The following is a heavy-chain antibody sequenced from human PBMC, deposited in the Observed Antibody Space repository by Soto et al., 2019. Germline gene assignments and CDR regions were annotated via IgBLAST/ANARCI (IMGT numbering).Heavy chain of an antibody. D-gene: IGHD2-2*01. CDR2: IYYSGST. CDR1: GGSISSYY. J-gene: IGHJ4*02. Sequence: SETLSLTCTVSGGSISSYYWSWIRQPPGKGLEWIGYIYYSGSTNYNPSLKSRVTISVDTSKNQFSLKLSSVTAADTAVYYCARGGSTSCYACGYSYGAWGQGTLVTVSS. CDR3: ARGGSTSCYACGYSYGA. V-gene: IGHV4-59*01.